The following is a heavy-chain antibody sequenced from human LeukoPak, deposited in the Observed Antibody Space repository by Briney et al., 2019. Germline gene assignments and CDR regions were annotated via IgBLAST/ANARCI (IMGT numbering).Heavy chain of an antibody. CDR2: IRYDGSNK. CDR3: AKALWFGELFELDY. CDR1: GFTFSSYG. D-gene: IGHD3-10*01. V-gene: IGHV3-30*02. J-gene: IGHJ4*02. Sequence: PGGSLRLSCAASGFTFSSYGMHWVRQAPGKGLEWVAFIRYDGSNKYYADSVKGRFTISRDNSKNTLYLQMNSLRAEDTAVYYCAKALWFGELFELDYWGQGTLVTVSS.